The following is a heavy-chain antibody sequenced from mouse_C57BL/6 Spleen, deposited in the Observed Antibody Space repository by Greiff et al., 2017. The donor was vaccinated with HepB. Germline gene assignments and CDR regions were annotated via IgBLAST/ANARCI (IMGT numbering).Heavy chain of an antibody. V-gene: IGHV14-4*01. CDR3: TTFRNYDYAMDY. J-gene: IGHJ4*01. CDR2: IDPENGDT. Sequence: EVQLVESGAELVRPGASVKLSCTASGFNIKDDYMHWVKQRPEQGLEWIGWIDPENGDTEYASKFQGKATITADTSSNTAYLQLSSLTSEDTAVYYCTTFRNYDYAMDYWGQGTSVTVSS. D-gene: IGHD2-1*01. CDR1: GFNIKDDY.